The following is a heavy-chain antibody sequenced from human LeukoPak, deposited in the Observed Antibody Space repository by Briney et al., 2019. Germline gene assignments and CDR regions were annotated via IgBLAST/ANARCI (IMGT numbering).Heavy chain of an antibody. D-gene: IGHD3-9*01. V-gene: IGHV1-8*01. Sequence: ASVRVSCKASGYTFTSYDINWVRQATGQGLEWMGWMNPNSGNTGYAQKFQGRVTMTRNTSISTAYMELSSLRSEDTAVFFFAAGDGIRYFDWLTHYYYYGMDVWGQGTTVTVSS. CDR2: MNPNSGNT. CDR3: AAGDGIRYFDWLTHYYYYGMDV. J-gene: IGHJ6*02. CDR1: GYTFTSYD.